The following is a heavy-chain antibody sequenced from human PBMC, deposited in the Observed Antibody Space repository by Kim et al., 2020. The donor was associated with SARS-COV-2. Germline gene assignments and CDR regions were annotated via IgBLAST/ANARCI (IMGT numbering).Heavy chain of an antibody. CDR3: TTEPHAPYIVVVVAATDNWFDP. Sequence: GGSLRLSCAASGFTFSNAWMSWVRQAPGKGLEWVGRIKSKTDCGTTDYVAPVKGRFTISSDDSKNTLYLQMNSLKTEDTALYYCTTEPHAPYIVVVVAATDNWFDPWGQGTLVTVSS. CDR1: GFTFSNAW. V-gene: IGHV3-15*01. J-gene: IGHJ5*02. CDR2: IKSKTDCGTT. D-gene: IGHD2-15*01.